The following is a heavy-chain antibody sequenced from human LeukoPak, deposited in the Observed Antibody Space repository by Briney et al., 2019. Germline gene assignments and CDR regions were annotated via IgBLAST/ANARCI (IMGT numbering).Heavy chain of an antibody. Sequence: PSETLSLTCTVSGGSISGYYWSWVRQPPGKGLEWIGFIHYGGSTNYNPSLKSRVTISVDTSKNQCSLRLNSVTAADTAVYYCARDVMGGNFPYYYYYIDVWGKGTTVTVSS. CDR1: GGSISGYY. J-gene: IGHJ6*03. D-gene: IGHD4-23*01. CDR3: ARDVMGGNFPYYYYYIDV. CDR2: IHYGGST. V-gene: IGHV4-59*01.